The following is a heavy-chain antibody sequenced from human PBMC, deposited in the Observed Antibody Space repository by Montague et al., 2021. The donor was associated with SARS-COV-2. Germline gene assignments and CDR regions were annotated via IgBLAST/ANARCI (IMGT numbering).Heavy chain of an antibody. D-gene: IGHD3-10*01. Sequence: SLRLSCAASGFTVSSYSLNWVRQAPGKGLEWVSSISKIIDYLYYSYSXXVLFTISRDNAKNSLYLQMNSLRAEDTAVSYCARPSRDSGAWYGMDVWGQGTTVTVSS. V-gene: IGHV3-21*01. CDR3: ARPSRDSGAWYGMDV. CDR1: GFTVSSYS. J-gene: IGHJ6*02. CDR2: ISKIIDYL.